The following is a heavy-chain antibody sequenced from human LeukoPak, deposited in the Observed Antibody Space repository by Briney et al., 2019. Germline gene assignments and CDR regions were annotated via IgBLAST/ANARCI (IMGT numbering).Heavy chain of an antibody. V-gene: IGHV1-46*01. CDR2: INPLGGST. D-gene: IGHD3-10*01. J-gene: IGHJ3*02. CDR1: GYTFTSYA. Sequence: ASVKVSCKASGYTFTSYAMNWVRQAPGQGLEWMGIINPLGGSTSYAQKFQGRVTMTRDTSTSTVYMELSSLRSEDTAVYYCARIPLWSNAFDIWGQGTMVTVSS. CDR3: ARIPLWSNAFDI.